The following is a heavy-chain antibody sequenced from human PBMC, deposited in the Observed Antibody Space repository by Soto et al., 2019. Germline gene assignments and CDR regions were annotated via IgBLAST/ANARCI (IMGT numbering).Heavy chain of an antibody. J-gene: IGHJ4*02. CDR1: GGTFSSYA. CDR2: IIAIFGTA. Sequence: QVQLVQSGAEVKKPGSSVKVSCKASGGTFSSYAISWVRQAPGQGLEWMGWIIAIFGTANYAQKFQGRVTITEDESTRTGYMEMRSLTSSAASVELWARKSGYSSGDSCACRRGVDYWGQGTLVTVSS. D-gene: IGHD2-15*01. CDR3: ARKSGYSSGDSCACRRGVDY. V-gene: IGHV1-69*12.